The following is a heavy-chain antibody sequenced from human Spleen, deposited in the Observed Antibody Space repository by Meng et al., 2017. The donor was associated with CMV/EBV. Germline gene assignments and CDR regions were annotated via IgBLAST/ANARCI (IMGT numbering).Heavy chain of an antibody. CDR3: ARAHQPYYNFWSGSDY. CDR2: INPNSGGT. Sequence: ASVKVSCKASGYTFTGYYIYWVRQAPGQGLEWMGWINPNSGGTNYAQKFQGRVTMTRDTSINTAYMDLSRLRSDDTAVYYCARAHQPYYNFWSGSDYWGQGSLVTVSS. V-gene: IGHV1-2*02. CDR1: GYTFTGYY. J-gene: IGHJ4*02. D-gene: IGHD3-3*01.